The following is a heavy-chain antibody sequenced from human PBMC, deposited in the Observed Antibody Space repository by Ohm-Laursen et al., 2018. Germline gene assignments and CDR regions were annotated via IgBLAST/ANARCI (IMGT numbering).Heavy chain of an antibody. J-gene: IGHJ5*02. D-gene: IGHD6-13*01. CDR3: AKVGGRGSSWHRGNWFDP. CDR1: GFTFTNAW. V-gene: IGHV3-15*01. Sequence: SLRLSCSASGFTFTNAWMSWVRQAPGKGLEWVALIKSKSDGGTTHYAAPVKGRFTISRDNSKNTVSLQMNSMRAEDTAVYYCAKVGGRGSSWHRGNWFDPWGQGTLVTVSS. CDR2: IKSKSDGGTT.